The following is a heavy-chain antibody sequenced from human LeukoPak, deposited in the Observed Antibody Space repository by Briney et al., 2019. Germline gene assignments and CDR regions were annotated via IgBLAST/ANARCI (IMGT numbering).Heavy chain of an antibody. CDR3: ARLSAAVHLGAFDL. Sequence: PSETLSLTCAVSGVSISPYYWAWIRQPPGKGLEGIGYIHTSGSNNQYPSLKSRVTISVDKSKNHFSPRLPSVTAADTAVYCCARLSAAVHLGAFDLWGQGTMVTVCS. V-gene: IGHV4-4*09. J-gene: IGHJ3*01. D-gene: IGHD3-3*01. CDR2: IHTSGSN. CDR1: GVSISPYY.